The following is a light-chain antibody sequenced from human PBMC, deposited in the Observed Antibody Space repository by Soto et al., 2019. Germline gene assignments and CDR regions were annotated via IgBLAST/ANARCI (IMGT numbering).Light chain of an antibody. CDR2: GAS. Sequence: EIVMTQSPATLSVSPGERVTISCRARQSVSSNLAWYQQKPGQAHRLLIYGASIRDTGIPARFSGSGSGTEFTLTISSLQSEDFAVYYCHQYNNWPRTFGQGTKVEIK. CDR3: HQYNNWPRT. J-gene: IGKJ1*01. V-gene: IGKV3-15*01. CDR1: QSVSSN.